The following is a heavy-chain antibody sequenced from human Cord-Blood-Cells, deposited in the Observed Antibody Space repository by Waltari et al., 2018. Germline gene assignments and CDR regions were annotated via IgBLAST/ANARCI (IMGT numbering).Heavy chain of an antibody. D-gene: IGHD5-12*01. CDR3: ARGRGATEYFDL. J-gene: IGHJ2*01. Sequence: QVQLVQSGAEVKKPGSSVKVSCKASGGTFSSYAISWVRQAPGQGLEWMGGIIPILGIANYGQKVQGRVTIAADESTSTACMELSSLRSEDTAVYYCARGRGATEYFDLWGRGTLVTVSS. V-gene: IGHV1-69*04. CDR2: IIPILGIA. CDR1: GGTFSSYA.